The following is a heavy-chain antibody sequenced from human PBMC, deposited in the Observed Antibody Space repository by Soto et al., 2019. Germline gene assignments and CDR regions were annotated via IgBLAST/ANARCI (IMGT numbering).Heavy chain of an antibody. CDR3: ARVKDYFGPLDH. CDR1: EFTFYDYA. Sequence: GGSLRLSCAASEFTFYDYAMSWVRQAPGKGLEWVASISRSSSYTYYADSVKGRFTISRDNAKNSLFLQMSSLRAEDTAVYFCARVKDYFGPLDHCGRGTLVTVSS. J-gene: IGHJ4*02. CDR2: ISRSSSYT. V-gene: IGHV3-21*01. D-gene: IGHD4-17*01.